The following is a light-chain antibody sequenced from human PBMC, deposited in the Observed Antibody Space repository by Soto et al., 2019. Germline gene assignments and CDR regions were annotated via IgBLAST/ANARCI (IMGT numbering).Light chain of an antibody. CDR3: AAWDDSLNGYV. V-gene: IGLV1-44*01. Sequence: QSVLTQPPSASGTPGQRVNISCSGSSSNIGSNPVNWYQQLPGTAPKLLIYSNNPRPSGVPDRFSGAKSGTSASLAISGLQSEDEADYYCAAWDDSLNGYVFGTGTKVTVL. J-gene: IGLJ1*01. CDR2: SNN. CDR1: SSNIGSNP.